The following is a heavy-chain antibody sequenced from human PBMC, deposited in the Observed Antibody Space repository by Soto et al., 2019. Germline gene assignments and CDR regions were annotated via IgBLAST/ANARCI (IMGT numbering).Heavy chain of an antibody. CDR3: ARGPNFTNGVCQHTTPFDY. CDR2: INHSGST. D-gene: IGHD2-8*01. J-gene: IGHJ4*02. V-gene: IGHV4-34*01. Sequence: QVQLQQWGAGLLKPSETLSLTCAVYGGSFSGYYWSWIRQPPGKGLEWIGEINHSGSTNYNPSLKSRDTISVDQSKNQFSLKLSSVTAADTAVYYCARGPNFTNGVCQHTTPFDYWGQGTLVTVSS. CDR1: GGSFSGYY.